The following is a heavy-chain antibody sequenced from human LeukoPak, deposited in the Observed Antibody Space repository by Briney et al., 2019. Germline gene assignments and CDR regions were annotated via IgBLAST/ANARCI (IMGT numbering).Heavy chain of an antibody. CDR1: GGTFSSYA. V-gene: IGHV1-18*01. CDR3: ARGHSFSMGPTEFDY. J-gene: IGHJ4*02. CDR2: ISAYNGNT. Sequence: ASVKVSCKASGGTFSSYAISWVRQAPGQGLEWMGWISAYNGNTNYAQKLQGRVTMTTDTSTSTAYMELRSLRSDDTAVYYCARGHSFSMGPTEFDYWGQGTLVTVSS. D-gene: IGHD3-10*01.